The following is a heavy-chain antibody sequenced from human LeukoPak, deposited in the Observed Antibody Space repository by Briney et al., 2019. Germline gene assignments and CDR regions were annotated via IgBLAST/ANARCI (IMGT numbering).Heavy chain of an antibody. CDR3: ARSSGYSYYYYMDV. Sequence: SVKVSCKASGGTFSSYAISWVRQAPGQGPEWMGGITPILGAANYAPKFQGRVTITTDESTSTAYMELSSLRSEDTAIYYCARSSGYSYYYYMDVWGKGTTVTVSS. J-gene: IGHJ6*03. V-gene: IGHV1-69*05. CDR2: ITPILGAA. CDR1: GGTFSSYA. D-gene: IGHD3-22*01.